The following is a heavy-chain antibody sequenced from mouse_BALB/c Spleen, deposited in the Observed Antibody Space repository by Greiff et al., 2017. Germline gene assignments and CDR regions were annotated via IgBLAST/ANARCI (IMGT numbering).Heavy chain of an antibody. CDR3: ARWNRDGTTWFAD. CDR1: GYTFSSYW. Sequence: VQLQQSGAELMKPGASVKISCKATGYTFSSYWIEWVKQRPGHGLEWIGVILPGSGSTNYNEKFKGKATFTADTSSNTAYMQLSSLTSEDSAVYDCARWNRDGTTWFADWGQGTRVTVAA. CDR2: ILPGSGST. D-gene: IGHD4-1*01. J-gene: IGHJ3*01. V-gene: IGHV1-9*01.